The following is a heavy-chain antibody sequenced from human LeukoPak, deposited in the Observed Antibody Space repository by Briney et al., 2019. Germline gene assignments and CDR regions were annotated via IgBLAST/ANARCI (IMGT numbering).Heavy chain of an antibody. CDR1: GFTSSGST. D-gene: IGHD3-22*01. V-gene: IGHV3-73*01. Sequence: GGSLRLSCAASGFTSSGSTMHWIRQASGKGLEWVGRIRSKANNYATTYAASVKGRFTISRYDSKNTAFLQMNSLKTEDTAVYYCARPGVSYYYDSSGYDGFDIWGQGTMVTVSS. CDR2: IRSKANNYAT. CDR3: ARPGVSYYYDSSGYDGFDI. J-gene: IGHJ3*02.